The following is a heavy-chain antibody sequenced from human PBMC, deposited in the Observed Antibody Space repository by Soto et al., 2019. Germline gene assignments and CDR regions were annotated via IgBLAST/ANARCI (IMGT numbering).Heavy chain of an antibody. CDR2: ISAYNGNT. CDR3: ARRPPYYYYGMDV. J-gene: IGHJ6*02. CDR1: GYTFTSYG. V-gene: IGHV1-18*01. Sequence: VKVSCKASGYTFTSYGISWVRQAPGQGLEWMGWISAYNGNTNYAQKLQGRVTMTTDTSTSTAYMELRSLRSEDTAVYYCARRPPYYYYGMDVWGQGTTVTVSS.